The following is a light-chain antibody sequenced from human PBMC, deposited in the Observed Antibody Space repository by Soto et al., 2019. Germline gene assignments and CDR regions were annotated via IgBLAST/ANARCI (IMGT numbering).Light chain of an antibody. CDR2: GAS. J-gene: IGKJ5*01. V-gene: IGKV1-39*01. Sequence: DIQMTQSPSSLSASVGDRVTITCRASQSISSYLNWYQQKPGEAPKLLIYGASKLQSGAPTMFSGSVAGTDLSLTLSSLQPEDFATYYCEQSYRTPPIAFGQGTRLEIK. CDR1: QSISSY. CDR3: EQSYRTPPIA.